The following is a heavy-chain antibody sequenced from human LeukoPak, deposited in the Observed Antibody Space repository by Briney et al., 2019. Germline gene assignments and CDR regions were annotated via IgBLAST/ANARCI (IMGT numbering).Heavy chain of an antibody. Sequence: GRSLSLACAASRFTFGSYGMHWVRQAQREGREWVAYIQYDGRNEKYADSVKGRFSISRDSSKNILYLQMNSLRAEDTAVYYCAKDRCSNGVGCYYYYIDVWGKGTTVTISS. CDR2: IQYDGRNE. CDR3: AKDRCSNGVGCYYYYIDV. D-gene: IGHD2-8*01. CDR1: RFTFGSYG. J-gene: IGHJ6*03. V-gene: IGHV3-30*02.